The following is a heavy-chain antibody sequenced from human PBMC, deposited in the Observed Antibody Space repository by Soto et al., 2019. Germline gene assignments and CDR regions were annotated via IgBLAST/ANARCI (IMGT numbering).Heavy chain of an antibody. Sequence: ASVKVSCKAAGYTFSTYTMNWVRQAPGQSLEWMGWINAGSGNTKYSQNFQGRVSITRDTSASTGYMELTGLKSEDTAVYYCARDTETLGPRANDALDIWGQGTMVTVSS. J-gene: IGHJ3*02. CDR2: INAGSGNT. CDR3: ARDTETLGPRANDALDI. CDR1: GYTFSTYT. D-gene: IGHD3-3*02. V-gene: IGHV1-3*01.